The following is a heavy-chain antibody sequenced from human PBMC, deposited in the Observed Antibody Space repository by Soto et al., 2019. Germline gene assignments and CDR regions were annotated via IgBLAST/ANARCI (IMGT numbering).Heavy chain of an antibody. CDR1: GDSFSYYY. CDR2: INHSGNT. Sequence: SETLSLTCGVYGDSFSYYYWAWVRQPPGKGLERIGEINHSGNTYFAPSLKSRLTMSIDTSRNHVSLHLTSVTAADTAVYYCATFSIVGTVIFNHWGQGTQVTVSS. CDR3: ATFSIVGTVIFNH. J-gene: IGHJ4*02. D-gene: IGHD1-26*01. V-gene: IGHV4-34*01.